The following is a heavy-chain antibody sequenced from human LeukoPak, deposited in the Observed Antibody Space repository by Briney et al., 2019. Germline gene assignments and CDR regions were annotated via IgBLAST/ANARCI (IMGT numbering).Heavy chain of an antibody. CDR2: ISAYNGNT. V-gene: IGHV1-18*01. D-gene: IGHD3-22*01. J-gene: IGHJ3*02. CDR1: GYTFTSYG. CDR3: ARSSRLIEDAFDI. Sequence: ASVKVSCKASGYTFTSYGISWVRQAPGQGLEWMGWISAYNGNTNYAQKLQGRVTMTTDTSTSTDYMELRSLRPDDTAVYYCARSSRLIEDAFDIWGQGTMVTVSS.